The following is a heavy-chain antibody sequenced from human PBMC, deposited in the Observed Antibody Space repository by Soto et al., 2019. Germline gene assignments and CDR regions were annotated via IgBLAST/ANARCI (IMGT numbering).Heavy chain of an antibody. CDR2: IGTAGDT. D-gene: IGHD3-3*01. J-gene: IGHJ6*02. Sequence: EVQLVESGGGLVQPGGSLRLSCAASGFTFSSYWMSWVRQAPGKGLEWVSAIGTAGDTYYPGSVKGRFTISRENAKNSLYLQMNSLRAGDTAVYYCARGGRYDSRGYGMDVWGQGTTVTVSS. V-gene: IGHV3-13*01. CDR3: ARGGRYDSRGYGMDV. CDR1: GFTFSSYW.